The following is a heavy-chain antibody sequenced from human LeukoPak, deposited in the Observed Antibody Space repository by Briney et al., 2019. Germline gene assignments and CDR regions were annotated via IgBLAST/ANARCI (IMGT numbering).Heavy chain of an antibody. CDR3: ARWGDYLYSSSWYYFDY. CDR2: IYYSGST. J-gene: IGHJ4*02. Sequence: PSQTLSLTCTVSGGSISSGDYYWSWIRQPPGKGLEWIGYIYYSGSTYYNPSLKSRVTISVDTSKNQFSLKLSSVTAADTAVYYCARWGDYLYSSSWYYFDYWGQGTLVTVSS. V-gene: IGHV4-30-4*01. CDR1: GGSISSGDYY. D-gene: IGHD6-13*01.